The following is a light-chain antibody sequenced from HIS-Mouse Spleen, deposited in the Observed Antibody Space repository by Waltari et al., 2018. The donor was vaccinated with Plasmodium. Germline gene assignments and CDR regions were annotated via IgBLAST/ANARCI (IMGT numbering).Light chain of an antibody. CDR3: YSTDSSGNHRV. CDR2: GDS. Sequence: SYELTQPPSVSVSPGQTARITCSGDALPQKYAYWYQQKSGQATGLVNYGDSKRPPGIPERVSGSSSGTMATWTISGAQVEDEADYYCYSTDSSGNHRVFGGGTKLTVL. V-gene: IGLV3-10*01. J-gene: IGLJ3*02. CDR1: ALPQKY.